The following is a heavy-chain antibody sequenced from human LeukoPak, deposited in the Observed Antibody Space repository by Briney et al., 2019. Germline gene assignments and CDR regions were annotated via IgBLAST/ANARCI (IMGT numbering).Heavy chain of an antibody. D-gene: IGHD5-18*01. V-gene: IGHV4-61*02. J-gene: IGHJ4*02. CDR3: AREGAIGYSYGDYFDY. CDR2: IYTSGTT. Sequence: PSQTLSLTCTVSGDSISSGGYYWRWIRQPAGKGLEWIGRIYTSGTTNYNPSLEDRVTISIDTSKNQFSLKLSSVTAADTAVYYCAREGAIGYSYGDYFDYWGQGTLATVSS. CDR1: GDSISSGGYY.